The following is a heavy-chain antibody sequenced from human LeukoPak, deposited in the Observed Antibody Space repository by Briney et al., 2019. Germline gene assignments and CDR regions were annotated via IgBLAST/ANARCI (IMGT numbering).Heavy chain of an antibody. CDR1: GGTFSSYA. CDR2: IIPIFGTA. J-gene: IGHJ6*03. CDR3: ARDSAATSYYYYMDV. Sequence: ASVKVSCKASGGTFSSYAISWVRQAPGQGLEWMGRIIPIFGTANYAQKFQGRVTITTDEATSKAYMELSSLRSEDTAVYYCARDSAATSYYYYMDVWGKGTTVTVSS. D-gene: IGHD1-14*01. V-gene: IGHV1-69*05.